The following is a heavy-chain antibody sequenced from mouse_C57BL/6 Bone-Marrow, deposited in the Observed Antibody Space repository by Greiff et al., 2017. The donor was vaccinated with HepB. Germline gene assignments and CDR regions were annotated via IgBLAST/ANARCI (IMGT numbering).Heavy chain of an antibody. CDR3: ARYRGGNYGRSATDY. Sequence: DVKLVESGGGLVQPGGSLSLSCAASGFTFTDYYMSWVRQPPGKALEWLGFIRNKANGYTTEYSASVKGRFTISRDNSQSILYLQMNALRAEDSATYYCARYRGGNYGRSATDYWGQGTSVTVSS. D-gene: IGHD2-1*01. V-gene: IGHV7-3*01. J-gene: IGHJ4*01. CDR2: IRNKANGYTT. CDR1: GFTFTDYY.